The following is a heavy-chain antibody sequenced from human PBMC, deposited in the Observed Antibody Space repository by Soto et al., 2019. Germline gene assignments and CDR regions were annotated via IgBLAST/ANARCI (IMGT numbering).Heavy chain of an antibody. Sequence: QLQLQESRPVLVKPSQTLSLTSTVSGGSITTVNYWWSWIRQSPNMGLECIGQFYNGGSTYNNPSVGSRVTMSVDTSKHQLSLTLSSVSAADTAVYYCARGPSGDKVASWGQGTLVTVSS. D-gene: IGHD7-27*01. CDR2: FYNGGST. J-gene: IGHJ4*02. CDR3: ARGPSGDKVAS. V-gene: IGHV4-30-4*01. CDR1: GGSITTVNYW.